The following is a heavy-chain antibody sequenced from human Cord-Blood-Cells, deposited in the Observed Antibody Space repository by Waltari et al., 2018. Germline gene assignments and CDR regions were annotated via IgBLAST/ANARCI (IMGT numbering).Heavy chain of an antibody. J-gene: IGHJ6*02. D-gene: IGHD2-2*01. Sequence: EVQLVESGGGLVQPGGSLRLSCAASGFTSSSYASSWVRPAPGKGPAVVSAISGRGGSTYYADSVKGRFTISRDNAKNTLYLQMNSLRAEDTAVYYCAKGGYCSSTSCYYDFWSVYYYYYGMDVWGQGTTVTVSS. CDR3: AKGGYCSSTSCYYDFWSVYYYYYGMDV. CDR1: GFTSSSYA. CDR2: ISGRGGST. V-gene: IGHV3-23*04.